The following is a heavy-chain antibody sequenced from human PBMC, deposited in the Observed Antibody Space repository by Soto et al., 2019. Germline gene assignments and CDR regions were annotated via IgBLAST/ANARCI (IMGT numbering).Heavy chain of an antibody. CDR2: ISYDGSNK. CDR1: GFTFSSYA. V-gene: IGHV3-30*14. CDR3: ARDDLGYCSSTSCFNYGMDV. Sequence: QVQLVESGGGVVQPGRSLRLSCAASGFTFSSYAMHGVRQAPGKGLEWVAVISYDGSNKYYADSVKGRFTISRDNSNNTLYLQMNSLRAEDTAVYYCARDDLGYCSSTSCFNYGMDVWGQGTTVTVSS. D-gene: IGHD2-2*01. J-gene: IGHJ6*02.